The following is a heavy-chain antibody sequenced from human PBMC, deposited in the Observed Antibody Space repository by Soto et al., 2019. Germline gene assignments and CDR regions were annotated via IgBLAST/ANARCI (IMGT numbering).Heavy chain of an antibody. CDR2: ISDDGSYK. CDR3: AKAVEKAFDI. CDR1: GFTFSSYG. V-gene: IGHV3-30*18. J-gene: IGHJ3*02. Sequence: PGGSLTLSCAASGFTFSSYGMHWVRQAPGNGLEWVAVISDDGSYKDYSDSAKRRFTVSRDNSKRTLYLQMNSLRTEDTAVYYCAKAVEKAFDIWGQGVMVTVSS.